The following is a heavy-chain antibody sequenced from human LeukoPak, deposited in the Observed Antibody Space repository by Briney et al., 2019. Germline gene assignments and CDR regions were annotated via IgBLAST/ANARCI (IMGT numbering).Heavy chain of an antibody. CDR1: GYTFTTFG. D-gene: IGHD6-19*01. V-gene: IGHV1-18*01. CDR2: ISANNGNT. J-gene: IGHJ5*02. Sequence: GASVKVSCKASGYTFTTFGISWVRPAPGQGLEWMGWISANNGNTNYAQKFQGRVTMTTDTSTSTAYMELRSLRSDDTAVYYCARDPGSFLSSTGWLNWFAPWGQGTLVTVSS. CDR3: ARDPGSFLSSTGWLNWFAP.